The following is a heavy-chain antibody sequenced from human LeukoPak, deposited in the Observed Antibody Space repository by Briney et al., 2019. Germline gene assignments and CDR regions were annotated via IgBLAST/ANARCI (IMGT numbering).Heavy chain of an antibody. D-gene: IGHD3-22*01. J-gene: IGHJ5*02. CDR2: IYTSGST. V-gene: IGHV4-61*02. CDR3: ARDRPAYYYDSSGYP. Sequence: SETLSLTCTVSGGSISSGSYYWSWIRQPAGKGLEWIGRIYTSGSTNYNPSLKSRVTISVDASKNQFSLKLSSVTAADTAVYYCARDRPAYYYDSSGYPWGQGTLVTVSS. CDR1: GGSISSGSYY.